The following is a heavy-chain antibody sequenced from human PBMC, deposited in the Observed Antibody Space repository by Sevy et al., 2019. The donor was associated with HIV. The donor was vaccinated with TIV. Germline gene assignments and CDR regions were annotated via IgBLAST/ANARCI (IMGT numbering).Heavy chain of an antibody. CDR2: FDPEDGET. CDR3: ATGPSYYDSSGYYY. CDR1: GYTLTELS. D-gene: IGHD3-22*01. J-gene: IGHJ4*02. Sequence: ASVKVSCKVSGYTLTELSMHWVRQAPGKGLAWMGGFDPEDGETIYAQKFQGRVTMTEDTSTDTAYMELSSLRSEDTAVYYCATGPSYYDSSGYYYWGQGTLVTVSS. V-gene: IGHV1-24*01.